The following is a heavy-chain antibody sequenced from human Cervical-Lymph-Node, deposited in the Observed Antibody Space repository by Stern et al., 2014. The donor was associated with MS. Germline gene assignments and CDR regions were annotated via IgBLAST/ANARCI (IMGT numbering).Heavy chain of an antibody. CDR1: GYSFTTYW. J-gene: IGHJ6*02. V-gene: IGHV5-51*03. D-gene: IGHD2-15*01. CDR2: IFPGDSDT. CDR3: ARVVGSMGYFYGMDV. Sequence: EVQLVESGADVKKPGASLKISCKASGYSFTTYWIGWVRQVPGKGLEWMGIIFPGDSDTRYSPSFQGQVTISVDKSISTAYLQWSSLKASDTAMYYCARVVGSMGYFYGMDVWGQGTTVTVSS.